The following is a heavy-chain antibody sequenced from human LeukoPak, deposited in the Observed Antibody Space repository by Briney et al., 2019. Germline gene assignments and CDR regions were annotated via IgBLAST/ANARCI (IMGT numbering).Heavy chain of an antibody. CDR2: ISDSGGRT. D-gene: IGHD2-2*02. CDR3: ARDRYCSSTSCYNSFNY. J-gene: IGHJ4*02. V-gene: IGHV3-23*01. CDR1: GITLSNYG. Sequence: GGSLRLSCAVSGITLSNYGMSWVRQAPGKGLEWVAGISDSGGRTNYADSVKGRFTISRDNPKNTLYLQMNSLRAEDTAVYYCARDRYCSSTSCYNSFNYWGQGTLVTVSS.